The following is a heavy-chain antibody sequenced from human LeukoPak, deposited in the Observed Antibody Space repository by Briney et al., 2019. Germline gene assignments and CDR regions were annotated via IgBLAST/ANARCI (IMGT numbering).Heavy chain of an antibody. CDR2: IYYNGST. CDR3: ARSGIGYDILTGYYTQAYFDY. CDR1: GYCINSGYY. Sequence: SETLSLTCTLSGYCINSGYYLGWIRQPPGKGLEWIGNIYYNGSTNYNPTLKSRVTISVYTSKNQFSLKLSSVTAADTAVYYWARSGIGYDILTGYYTQAYFDYWGQGTLVTVSS. V-gene: IGHV4-38-2*02. D-gene: IGHD3-9*01. J-gene: IGHJ4*02.